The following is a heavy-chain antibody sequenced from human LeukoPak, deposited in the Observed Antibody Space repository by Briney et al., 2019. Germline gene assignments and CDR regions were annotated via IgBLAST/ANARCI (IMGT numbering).Heavy chain of an antibody. J-gene: IGHJ6*02. Sequence: SETLSLTCTVSGGSISNYYWSWIRQPPGKGLEWIGYIYYSGSTNYNPSLKSRVTISVDTSKNQFSLKLSSVTAADTAVYYCARDRSAFRAAAKYYYYGMDVWGQGTTVTVSS. CDR2: IYYSGST. CDR3: ARDRSAFRAAAKYYYYGMDV. D-gene: IGHD6-13*01. CDR1: GGSISNYY. V-gene: IGHV4-59*01.